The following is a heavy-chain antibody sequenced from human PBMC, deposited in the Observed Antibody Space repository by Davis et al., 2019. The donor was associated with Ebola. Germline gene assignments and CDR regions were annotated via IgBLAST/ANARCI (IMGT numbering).Heavy chain of an antibody. J-gene: IGHJ4*02. CDR1: GGSITSTTRYY. D-gene: IGHD2-8*02. Sequence: SETLSLTCSVPGGSITSTTRYYWGWIRQPPGQGLEWIGEINHGGRTYYNPSLKSRVTISLDTSKNQFSLKLSSVTAADTAVYYCARDDLTGLIDSWGPGTLVTVSS. CDR2: INHGGRT. V-gene: IGHV4-39*07. CDR3: ARDDLTGLIDS.